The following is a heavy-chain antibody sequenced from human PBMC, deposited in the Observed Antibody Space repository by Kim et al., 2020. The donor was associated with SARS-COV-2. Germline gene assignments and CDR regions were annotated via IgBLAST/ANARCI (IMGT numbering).Heavy chain of an antibody. CDR2: INHSGST. J-gene: IGHJ5*02. V-gene: IGHV4-34*01. Sequence: SETLSLTCAVYGGSFSGYYWSWIRQPPGKGLEWIGEINHSGSTNYNPSLKSRVTISVDTSKNQFSLKLSSVTAADTAVYYCARELTLAGSRRINWFDPWGQGTLVTVSS. D-gene: IGHD1-20*01. CDR3: ARELTLAGSRRINWFDP. CDR1: GGSFSGYY.